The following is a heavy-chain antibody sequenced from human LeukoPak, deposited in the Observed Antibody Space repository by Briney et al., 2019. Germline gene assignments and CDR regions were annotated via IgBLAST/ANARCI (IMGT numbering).Heavy chain of an antibody. D-gene: IGHD3-9*01. J-gene: IGHJ4*02. CDR3: SRGFDWLFRRLEYFDY. V-gene: IGHV3-7*01. CDR1: GFTFSSYW. Sequence: GGSLRLSCAASGFTFSSYWMSWVRQAPGKGMEWVANIKQDGSEKYYVDSVKGRFTISRDNAKNSLYLQMNSLRAEDTAVYYCSRGFDWLFRRLEYFDYWGQGTLVTVSS. CDR2: IKQDGSEK.